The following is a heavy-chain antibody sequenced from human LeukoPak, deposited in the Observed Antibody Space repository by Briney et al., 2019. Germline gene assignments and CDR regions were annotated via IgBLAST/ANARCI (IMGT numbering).Heavy chain of an antibody. Sequence: GGSLRLSCAASGFTFSSYAMHWVRQAPGKGLEWVSGISWNSGSIGYADSVKGRFTISRDNAKNSLYLQMNSLRAEDTALYYCAKDMGYDSSGYYYAFDYWGQGTLVTVSS. D-gene: IGHD3-22*01. V-gene: IGHV3-9*01. CDR3: AKDMGYDSSGYYYAFDY. CDR2: ISWNSGSI. CDR1: GFTFSSYA. J-gene: IGHJ4*02.